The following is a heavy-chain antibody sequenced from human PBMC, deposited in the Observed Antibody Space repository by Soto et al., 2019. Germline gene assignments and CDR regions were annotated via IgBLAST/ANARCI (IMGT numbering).Heavy chain of an antibody. Sequence: EVQLVESGGRLVQPGRSLRLFCEASGFTFDDYAMHWVRQAPGKGLEWVSGISWNSGSIGYADSVKGRFTISRDNAKNSLYLQMNSLRAEDTALYYCAKDIAAAGTRYYYYYYMDVWGKGTTVTVSS. CDR1: GFTFDDYA. CDR3: AKDIAAAGTRYYYYYYMDV. CDR2: ISWNSGSI. J-gene: IGHJ6*03. V-gene: IGHV3-9*01. D-gene: IGHD6-13*01.